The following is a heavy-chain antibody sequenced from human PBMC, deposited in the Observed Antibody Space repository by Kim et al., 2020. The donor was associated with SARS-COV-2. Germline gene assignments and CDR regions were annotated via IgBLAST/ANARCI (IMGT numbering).Heavy chain of an antibody. V-gene: IGHV3-23*01. Sequence: YGDAGKGRSTITRDRSKTTLYLQMNSLRAADTAVYFCAKGRSTSCYTDFDCWGQGTLVTVSS. J-gene: IGHJ4*02. D-gene: IGHD2-2*02. CDR3: AKGRSTSCYTDFDC.